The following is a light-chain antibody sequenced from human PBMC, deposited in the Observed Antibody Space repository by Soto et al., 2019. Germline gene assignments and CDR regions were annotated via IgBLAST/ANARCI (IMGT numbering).Light chain of an antibody. Sequence: QSALTQPPSASGSPGQSVTIPCTGTSSDVGGYNYVSWYQQHPGKAPKLMIYEVTKRPSGVPDRFSGSKSGNTASLTVSGLQADDEADYYCSSYAGSNNFFGGGTKLTVL. CDR1: SSDVGGYNY. J-gene: IGLJ2*01. CDR2: EVT. V-gene: IGLV2-8*01. CDR3: SSYAGSNNF.